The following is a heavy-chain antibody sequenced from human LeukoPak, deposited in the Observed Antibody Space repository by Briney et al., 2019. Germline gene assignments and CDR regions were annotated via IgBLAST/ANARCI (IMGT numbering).Heavy chain of an antibody. Sequence: GGSLRLSCAASGFTLDDYAMHWVRQAPGKGLEWVSGISWNSGSIGYADSVKGRFTISRDNAKNSLYLQMNSLRAEDTAVYYCAKGSGWLLPQYFDFWGQGTLVTVSS. V-gene: IGHV3-9*01. D-gene: IGHD2-21*01. CDR2: ISWNSGSI. CDR1: GFTLDDYA. J-gene: IGHJ4*02. CDR3: AKGSGWLLPQYFDF.